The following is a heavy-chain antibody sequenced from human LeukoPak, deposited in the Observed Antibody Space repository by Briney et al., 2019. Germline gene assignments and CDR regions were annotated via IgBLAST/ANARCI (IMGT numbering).Heavy chain of an antibody. Sequence: GGSLRLSCAASGFTFSNAWMSWGRQAPGKGLEWVGRIKRKTDGGTTDYAAPVKGRCTISRGDSKNTLHLQMNSLKTEDTAVYYCPTDPGIAARHPYYYYYYMDVWGKGTTVTVSS. J-gene: IGHJ6*03. CDR3: PTDPGIAARHPYYYYYYMDV. CDR2: IKRKTDGGTT. V-gene: IGHV3-15*01. D-gene: IGHD6-6*01. CDR1: GFTFSNAW.